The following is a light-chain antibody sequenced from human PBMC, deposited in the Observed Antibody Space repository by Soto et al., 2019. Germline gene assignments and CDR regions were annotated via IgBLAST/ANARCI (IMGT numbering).Light chain of an antibody. CDR3: LHRSNWPT. V-gene: IGKV3D-20*02. CDR2: DTS. J-gene: IGKJ1*01. CDR1: QSLSIGS. Sequence: ENVLTQSPDTLSLYPGERATLFCRASQSLSIGSLAWYQQKPGQPPRLLIYDTSNRASGIPARFSGSGSGTDFTLTISSLEPEDSAVYYCLHRSNWPTFGQGTKVDTK.